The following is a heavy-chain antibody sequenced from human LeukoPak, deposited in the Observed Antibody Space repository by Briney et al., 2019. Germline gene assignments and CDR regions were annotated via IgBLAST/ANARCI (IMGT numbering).Heavy chain of an antibody. V-gene: IGHV3-21*01. Sequence: GGSLRLSCAASGFAFSTYNMNWVRQAPGKGLEWVSSISFSCSDIYYADSVKGRFTISRDNAKNSLYLQMNSLRAEDTAVYYCARGGSYPGYWGQGTLVTVSS. D-gene: IGHD1-26*01. J-gene: IGHJ4*02. CDR3: ARGGSYPGY. CDR2: ISFSCSDI. CDR1: GFAFSTYN.